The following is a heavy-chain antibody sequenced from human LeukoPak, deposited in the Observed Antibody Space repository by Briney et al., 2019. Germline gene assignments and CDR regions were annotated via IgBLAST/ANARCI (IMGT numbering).Heavy chain of an antibody. V-gene: IGHV3-15*01. D-gene: IGHD3-22*01. CDR2: IKSKTDGGTT. CDR1: GFTFSNAW. J-gene: IGHJ4*02. Sequence: PGGSLRLSCAASGFTFSNAWMSWVRQAPGKGLEWVGRIKSKTDGGTTDYAAPVKGRFTISRDDSKNTLYLQMNSLKTEDTAVYYCTTEPYYYDSSGYSKYYFDYWGQGTLVTVSS. CDR3: TTEPYYYDSSGYSKYYFDY.